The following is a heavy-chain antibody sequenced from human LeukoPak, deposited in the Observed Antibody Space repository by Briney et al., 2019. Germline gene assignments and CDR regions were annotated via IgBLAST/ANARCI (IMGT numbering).Heavy chain of an antibody. D-gene: IGHD6-13*01. CDR2: IYYSGST. CDR1: GGSISSYY. V-gene: IGHV4-59*01. Sequence: SETLSLTCTVSGGSISSYYWSWIRQPPGKGLEWIGYIYYSGSTNYNPSLKGRVTISVDTSKNQFSLKLSSVTAADTAVYYCARDNPGIAAAGTFDPWGQGTLVTVSS. CDR3: ARDNPGIAAAGTFDP. J-gene: IGHJ5*02.